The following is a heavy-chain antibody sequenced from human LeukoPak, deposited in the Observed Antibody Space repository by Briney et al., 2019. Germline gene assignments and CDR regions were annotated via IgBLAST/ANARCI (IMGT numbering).Heavy chain of an antibody. V-gene: IGHV3-48*03. CDR3: ARDGGSGWHFYYYYGMYV. D-gene: IGHD6-19*01. CDR2: ISSSGSTI. Sequence: GGSLRLSCAASGFTFSSYEMSWVRQAPGKGLEWVSYISSSGSTIYYADSVKGRFTISRDNAKNSLYLQMNSLRAEDTAVYYCARDGGSGWHFYYYYGMYVWGKGTTVTVSS. CDR1: GFTFSSYE. J-gene: IGHJ6*04.